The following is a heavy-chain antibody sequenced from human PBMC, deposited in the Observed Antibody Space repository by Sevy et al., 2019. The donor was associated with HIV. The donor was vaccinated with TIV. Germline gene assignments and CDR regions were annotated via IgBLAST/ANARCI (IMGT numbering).Heavy chain of an antibody. D-gene: IGHD2-8*01. Sequence: GGSLRLSCAASGFTFSSYAMSWVRQAPGKGLEWVSAISGSGGSTYYADSVKGRFTISRDNSKNTLYLQMNSLRAEDTAVYDCAKVLGFRIAGCLYWGQGTLVTVSS. CDR2: ISGSGGST. J-gene: IGHJ4*02. V-gene: IGHV3-23*01. CDR1: GFTFSSYA. CDR3: AKVLGFRIAGCLY.